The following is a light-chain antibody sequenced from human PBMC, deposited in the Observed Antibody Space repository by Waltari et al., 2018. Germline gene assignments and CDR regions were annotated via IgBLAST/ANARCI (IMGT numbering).Light chain of an antibody. CDR3: EQYGASPRT. V-gene: IGKV3-20*01. CDR2: ATS. J-gene: IGKJ1*01. CDR1: QSLSGSY. Sequence: EIVLTQSPGTLSLSPGERATLSCRASQSLSGSYVAWYQQKGGEAPSLVSYATSNRADGVPYRFSGSGAGTDFTLTVSRLGPEDFAVYYCEQYGASPRTFGQGTRVDIK.